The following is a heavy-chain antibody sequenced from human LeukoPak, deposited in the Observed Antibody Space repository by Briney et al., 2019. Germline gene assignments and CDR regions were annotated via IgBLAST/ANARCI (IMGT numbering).Heavy chain of an antibody. CDR3: AKDARAQVLLWFGELPVFDY. CDR2: ISGSGGST. CDR1: GFTFSSYA. D-gene: IGHD3-10*01. Sequence: GGSLRLSCAASGFTFSSYAMSWVRQAPGKGLEWVSAISGSGGSTYYADSVKGRFTISRDNSKNTPYLQMNSLRAEDTAVYYCAKDARAQVLLWFGELPVFDYWGQGTLVTVSS. J-gene: IGHJ4*02. V-gene: IGHV3-23*01.